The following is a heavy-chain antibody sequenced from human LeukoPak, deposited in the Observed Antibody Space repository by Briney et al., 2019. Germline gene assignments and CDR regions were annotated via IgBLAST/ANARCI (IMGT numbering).Heavy chain of an antibody. D-gene: IGHD3-10*01. CDR3: AKGSYGSGSYVDY. CDR1: GFTFTTYW. CDR2: ISPSSSLK. Sequence: GGSLRLSCAASGFTFTTYWMTWVRQAPGKGLEWVSSISPSSSLKYYVESVRGRFTISRDSAENSLYLQMNSLRAEDTALYYCAKGSYGSGSYVDYWGQGTLITVSS. J-gene: IGHJ4*02. V-gene: IGHV3-21*04.